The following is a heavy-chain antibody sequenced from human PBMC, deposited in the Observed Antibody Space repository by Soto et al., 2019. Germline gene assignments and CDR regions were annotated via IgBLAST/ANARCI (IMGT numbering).Heavy chain of an antibody. J-gene: IGHJ4*02. Sequence: PGGSLRLSCAASGFTFSSYGMHWVRQAPGKGLEWVAVISYDGSNKYYADSVKGRFTISRDNSKNTLYLQMNSLRAEDTAVYYCAKGADNSGWSFYYFDYWGQGTLVTVSS. CDR1: GFTFSSYG. D-gene: IGHD6-19*01. V-gene: IGHV3-30*18. CDR3: AKGADNSGWSFYYFDY. CDR2: ISYDGSNK.